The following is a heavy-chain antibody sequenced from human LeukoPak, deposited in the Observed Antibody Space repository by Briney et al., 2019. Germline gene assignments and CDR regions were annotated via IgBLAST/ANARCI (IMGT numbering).Heavy chain of an antibody. CDR2: IYSGGST. D-gene: IGHD2-21*02. V-gene: IGHV3-53*01. Sequence: GGSLRLSCAASGFSVSSNYMSWVRQAPGKGLEWVSVIYSGGSTYYADSVKGRFTISRDNSENTLYLQMKSLRAEDTAVYYCARTDETAPAEDFQHWGQGTLVTVSS. CDR1: GFSVSSNY. CDR3: ARTDETAPAEDFQH. J-gene: IGHJ1*01.